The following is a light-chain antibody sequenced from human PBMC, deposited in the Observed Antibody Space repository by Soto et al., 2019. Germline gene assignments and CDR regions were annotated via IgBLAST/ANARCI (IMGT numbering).Light chain of an antibody. Sequence: DIQMTQSPSSLSASVGDRVTITCRASQGISNFLAWYQQKPGKVPKLLISAASTLQSGVPSRFSGSGSGTEFTLTITSLQPEDVTTYYCQKYSSGITFGQGTRLEIK. CDR3: QKYSSGIT. CDR1: QGISNF. CDR2: AAS. J-gene: IGKJ5*01. V-gene: IGKV1-27*01.